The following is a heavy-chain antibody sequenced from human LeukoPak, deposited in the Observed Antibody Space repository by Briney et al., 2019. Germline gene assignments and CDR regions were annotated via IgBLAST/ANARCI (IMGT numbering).Heavy chain of an antibody. Sequence: GASVKVSCKASGYTFTSYDINWVRQAPGQGLEWMGWMNPNSGNTGYAQKFQGRVTMTRNTSISTAYMELNSLRSEDTAVYYCARGVVPAAIHNYYYMDVWGKGTTVTVSS. J-gene: IGHJ6*03. V-gene: IGHV1-8*01. CDR3: ARGVVPAAIHNYYYMDV. CDR1: GYTFTSYD. D-gene: IGHD2-2*01. CDR2: MNPNSGNT.